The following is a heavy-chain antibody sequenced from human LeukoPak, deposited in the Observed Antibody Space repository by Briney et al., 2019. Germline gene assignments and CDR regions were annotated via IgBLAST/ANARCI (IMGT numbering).Heavy chain of an antibody. J-gene: IGHJ4*02. CDR3: ARDYCLGGYCSSSALDY. V-gene: IGHV1-69*05. CDR1: GGTFSSYA. D-gene: IGHD2-2*01. CDR2: IIPIFGTA. Sequence: AAVKVSCKASGGTFSSYAISWVRQAPGQGVEWMGGIIPIFGTANYAQKFQGRVTITTDESTSTAYMELSSLRSEDTAVYCCARDYCLGGYCSSSALDYWGQGTLVTVSS.